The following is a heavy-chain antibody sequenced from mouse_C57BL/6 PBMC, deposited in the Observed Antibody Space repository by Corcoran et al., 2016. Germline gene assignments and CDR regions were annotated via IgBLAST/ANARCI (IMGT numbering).Heavy chain of an antibody. V-gene: IGHV9-3*01. D-gene: IGHD4-1*01. CDR2: INTYSGVP. CDR1: GYTFTTYG. J-gene: IGHJ4*01. Sequence: QIQLVQSGPELKKPGETVKISCKASGYTFTTYGMSWVKQAPGKGLKWMGWINTYSGVPTYADDFKGRFAFSLETSASTAYLQINNLKNEDTATYFCARRWDGGYYALDYWGQGTSVTVS. CDR3: ARRWDGGYYALDY.